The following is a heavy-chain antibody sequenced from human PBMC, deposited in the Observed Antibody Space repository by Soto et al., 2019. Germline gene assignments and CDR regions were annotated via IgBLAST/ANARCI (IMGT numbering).Heavy chain of an antibody. V-gene: IGHV4-59*01. Sequence: SETLSLTCTVSGGSISSYYWSWIRQPPGKGLEWIGYIYYSGSTNYNPSLKSRVTISVDTSKNQFSLKLSSVTAADTAVYYCARVRYNWNSAGYYYYMDVWGKGTTVIVSS. D-gene: IGHD1-1*01. CDR2: IYYSGST. CDR3: ARVRYNWNSAGYYYYMDV. CDR1: GGSISSYY. J-gene: IGHJ6*03.